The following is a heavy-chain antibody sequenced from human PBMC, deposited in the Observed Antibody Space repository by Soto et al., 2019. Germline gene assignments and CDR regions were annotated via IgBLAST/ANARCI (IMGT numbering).Heavy chain of an antibody. Sequence: EVQLVESGGGLVQPGGSLRLSCAASGFTFISHWIHWVRQTPGKGLVWVSRIDVGGKNRNSADSVKGRFTISRDNAKNTVYLQMHSLRADDTAVYYCVRGIYRKFGMDVWGQGTTV. D-gene: IGHD3-16*02. CDR2: IDVGGKNR. J-gene: IGHJ6*02. CDR1: GFTFISHW. CDR3: VRGIYRKFGMDV. V-gene: IGHV3-74*01.